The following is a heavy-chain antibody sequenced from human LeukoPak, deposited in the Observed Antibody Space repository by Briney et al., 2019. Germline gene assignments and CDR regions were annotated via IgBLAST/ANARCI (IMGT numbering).Heavy chain of an antibody. CDR2: INSDGSST. Sequence: GGSLSLSCAASGFTFSSYWMHWVRQAPGKGLVWVSRINSDGSSTSYADSVKGRFTISRDNAKNTLYLQMNSLRAEDTAVYYCARAQYYDFWSGYYLTDYWGQGTLVTVSS. V-gene: IGHV3-74*01. CDR3: ARAQYYDFWSGYYLTDY. J-gene: IGHJ4*02. CDR1: GFTFSSYW. D-gene: IGHD3-3*01.